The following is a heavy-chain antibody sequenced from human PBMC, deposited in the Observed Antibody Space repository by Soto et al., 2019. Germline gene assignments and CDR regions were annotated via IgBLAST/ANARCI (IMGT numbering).Heavy chain of an antibody. D-gene: IGHD3-9*01. V-gene: IGHV4-61*08. J-gene: IGHJ5*02. CDR3: ARHARYYDILTGYSTLSWFDP. CDR1: GDSVSSDAYY. Sequence: SETLSLTCIVSGDSVSSDAYYWGWIRQPPGKGLEWIGYIYYSGSTNYNPSLKSRVTISVDTSKNQFSLKLSSVTAADTAVYYCARHARYYDILTGYSTLSWFDPWGQGTLVTVSS. CDR2: IYYSGST.